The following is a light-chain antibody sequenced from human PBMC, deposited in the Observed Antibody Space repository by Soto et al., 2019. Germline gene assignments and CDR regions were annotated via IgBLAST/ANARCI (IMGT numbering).Light chain of an antibody. V-gene: IGLV2-8*01. CDR1: SSDVGAYDY. CDR3: CSYAGIYV. J-gene: IGLJ1*01. CDR2: EIN. Sequence: QSVLTQPPSASGSPGQSVTISCTGTSSDVGAYDYVSWYQQHPGKAPKLMIYEINKRPSGVPDRFSGSKSGNTASLTISGLQAEDEADYYCCSYAGIYVFGTGTKVTVL.